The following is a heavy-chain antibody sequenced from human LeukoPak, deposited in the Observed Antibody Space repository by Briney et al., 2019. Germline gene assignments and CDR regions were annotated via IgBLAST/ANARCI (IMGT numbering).Heavy chain of an antibody. D-gene: IGHD1-7*01. CDR3: ASHGNWNYDPQFDY. CDR2: ISGSGGST. J-gene: IGHJ4*02. V-gene: IGHV3-23*01. Sequence: PGGSLRLSCAASGFTFSSYAMSWVRQAPGKGLEWVSAISGSGGSTYYADSVKGRFTISRDNSKNTLYLQMNSLRAEDTAVYYCASHGNWNYDPQFDYWGQGTLVTVSS. CDR1: GFTFSSYA.